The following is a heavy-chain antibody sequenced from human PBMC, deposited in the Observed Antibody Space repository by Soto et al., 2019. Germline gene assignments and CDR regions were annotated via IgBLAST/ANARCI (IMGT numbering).Heavy chain of an antibody. Sequence: QVQLVQSGAEVRKPGSSVRVSCKASGGSFNRHTISWVRQAPGQGLEWMGGIIPIFGTANHAQKFQGRVTIIADESTSTVYMEPRSLRTDDTAVYYCAIDLGLPNLTGYYSFWGQGTLVTVSS. V-gene: IGHV1-69*01. CDR3: AIDLGLPNLTGYYSF. CDR2: IIPIFGTA. D-gene: IGHD3-9*01. CDR1: GGSFNRHT. J-gene: IGHJ4*02.